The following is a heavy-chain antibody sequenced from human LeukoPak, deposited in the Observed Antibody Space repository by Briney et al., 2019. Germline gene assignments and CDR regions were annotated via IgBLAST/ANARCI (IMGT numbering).Heavy chain of an antibody. V-gene: IGHV1-18*01. CDR2: ISAYNGNT. J-gene: IGHJ3*02. D-gene: IGHD3-10*01. CDR3: AKDPGSGSYPSPLVGFDI. Sequence: GASVKVSCKASGYTFTSYGISWVRQAPGQGLEWMGWISAYNGNTNYAQKLQGRVTMTTDTSTSTAYMELSSLRSEDTAVYYCAKDPGSGSYPSPLVGFDIWGQGTMVTVSS. CDR1: GYTFTSYG.